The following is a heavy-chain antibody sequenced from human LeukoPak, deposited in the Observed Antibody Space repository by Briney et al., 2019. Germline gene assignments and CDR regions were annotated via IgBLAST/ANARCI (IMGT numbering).Heavy chain of an antibody. CDR2: ISYDGSNK. V-gene: IGHV3-30*18. CDR1: GFTFSSYG. CDR3: AKGSGYFDY. Sequence: PGGSLRLSCAASGFTFSSYGMHWVRQAPGKGLEWVAVISYDGSNKYYADSVKGRFTISRDNFKNTLYLQMNSLRAEDTAVYYCAKGSGYFDYWGQGTLVTVSS. J-gene: IGHJ4*02.